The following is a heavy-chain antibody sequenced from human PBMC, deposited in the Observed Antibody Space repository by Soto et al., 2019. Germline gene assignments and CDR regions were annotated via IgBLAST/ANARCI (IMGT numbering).Heavy chain of an antibody. CDR3: ATESGSTYGYFDH. D-gene: IGHD5-18*01. CDR1: GGSVTSDEDY. CDR2: IPNSGST. V-gene: IGHV4-30-4*01. J-gene: IGHJ4*02. Sequence: SETLSLTCTVSGGSVTSDEDYWTWIRQSPGKGLEWIGYIPNSGSTGYNPSLKTRLSMSVGRSKNQFTLRLTSVTAADTAVYFCATESGSTYGYFDHWGQGTQVTVSS.